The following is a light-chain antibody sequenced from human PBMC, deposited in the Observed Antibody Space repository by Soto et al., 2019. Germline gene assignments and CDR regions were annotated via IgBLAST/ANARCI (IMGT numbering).Light chain of an antibody. CDR1: QSVSSY. V-gene: IGKV3-11*01. J-gene: IGKJ1*01. Sequence: EIVLTQSPATLSLSPGERATLSCRASQSVSSYLAWYQQKPGQAPRLLTYGASTRATGIPARFSGSGSGTDFTLTISSLEPEDFAVYYCQQRSNWPRTFGQGTKVDI. CDR2: GAS. CDR3: QQRSNWPRT.